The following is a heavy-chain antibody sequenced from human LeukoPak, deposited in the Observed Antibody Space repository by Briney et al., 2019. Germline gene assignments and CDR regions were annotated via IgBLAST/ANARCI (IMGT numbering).Heavy chain of an antibody. Sequence: GGSLRLSCAASGFTFDDFGMHWVRQGPGKGLEWVSGISWNSGTIGYADSVKGRFTISRDNAKNSLYLQMKSLRAEDTALYYCARDAEIGGIDYRGQGTLVTVSS. V-gene: IGHV3-9*01. CDR3: ARDAEIGGIDY. CDR2: ISWNSGTI. J-gene: IGHJ4*02. CDR1: GFTFDDFG. D-gene: IGHD3-10*01.